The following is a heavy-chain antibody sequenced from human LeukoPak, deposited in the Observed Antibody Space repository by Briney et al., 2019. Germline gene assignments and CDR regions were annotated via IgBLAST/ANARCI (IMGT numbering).Heavy chain of an antibody. D-gene: IGHD4-17*01. Sequence: SETLSLTCTVSGGSISSYYWSWIRQPAGKGLEWIGRIYTSGSTNYNPSLKSRVTMSVDTSKNQFSLKLSSVTAADTAVYYCAARRYDYGDYVVDYWGQGTLVSVSS. CDR2: IYTSGST. V-gene: IGHV4-4*07. CDR1: GGSISSYY. CDR3: AARRYDYGDYVVDY. J-gene: IGHJ4*02.